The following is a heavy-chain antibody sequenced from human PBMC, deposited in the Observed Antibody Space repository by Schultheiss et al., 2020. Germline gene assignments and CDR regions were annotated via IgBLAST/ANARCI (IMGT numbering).Heavy chain of an antibody. CDR3: ARVGFIAGYGMDV. Sequence: ASVKVSCKASGGTFNSYAISWVRQAPGQRLEWMGWINAGNGNTKYSQKFQGRVTITRDTSASTAYMELSSLRSEDTAVYYCARVGFIAGYGMDVWGQGTTVTVSS. CDR2: INAGNGNT. CDR1: GGTFNSYA. D-gene: IGHD6-13*01. V-gene: IGHV1-3*01. J-gene: IGHJ6*02.